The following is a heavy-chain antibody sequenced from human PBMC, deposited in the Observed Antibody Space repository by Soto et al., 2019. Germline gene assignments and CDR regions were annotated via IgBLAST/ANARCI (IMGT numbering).Heavy chain of an antibody. D-gene: IGHD7-27*01. CDR2: IYKSATT. J-gene: IGHJ5*01. CDR1: GDSISNLDYF. V-gene: IGHV4-30-4*01. Sequence: PSETLSLTCSVSGDSISNLDYFLAWIRQPPGEALESIGYIYKSATTYYNPSFESRVAISVDTSKSQFSLNVTSVTAADAAVYFCARGRYCLTGRCFPNWFDSWGQGALVNVSS. CDR3: ARGRYCLTGRCFPNWFDS.